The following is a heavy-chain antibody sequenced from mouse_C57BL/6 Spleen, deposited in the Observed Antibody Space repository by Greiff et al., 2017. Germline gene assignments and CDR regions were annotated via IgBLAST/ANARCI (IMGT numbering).Heavy chain of an antibody. V-gene: IGHV1-52*01. Sequence: QVQLQQPGAELVRPGASVKLSCKASGYTFTSYWMNWVKQRPRQGLEWIGNIDPSDSETNYNQKFKDKATLTVDKSSSTAYIQLSSLTSEDSAVYSGARSGTTGDLFAYWGQGTLVTVSA. CDR1: GYTFTSYW. CDR3: ARSGTTGDLFAY. CDR2: IDPSDSET. D-gene: IGHD2-13*01. J-gene: IGHJ3*01.